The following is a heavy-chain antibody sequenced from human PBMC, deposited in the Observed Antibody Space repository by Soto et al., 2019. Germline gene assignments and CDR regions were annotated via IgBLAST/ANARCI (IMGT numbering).Heavy chain of an antibody. CDR2: ISGSGGST. J-gene: IGHJ4*02. CDR1: GFTFSSYA. CDR3: AKLSGLHFGELSSYFDY. V-gene: IGHV3-23*01. D-gene: IGHD3-16*02. Sequence: EVQLLESGGGLVQPGGSLRLSCAASGFTFSSYAMSWVRQAPGKGLEWVSAISGSGGSTYYADSVKGRFTISRDNSKNTLYLQMNSLRAEDTAVYYCAKLSGLHFGELSSYFDYWGQGTLVTVSS.